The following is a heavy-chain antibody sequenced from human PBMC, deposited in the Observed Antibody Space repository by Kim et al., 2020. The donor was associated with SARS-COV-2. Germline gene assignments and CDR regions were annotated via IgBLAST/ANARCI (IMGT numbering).Heavy chain of an antibody. D-gene: IGHD2-2*01. V-gene: IGHV4-59*01. CDR3: TYSSTEAFDI. CDR1: GGSISSYY. Sequence: SETLSLTCTVSGGSISSYYWSWIRQPPGKGLEWIGYIYYSGSTNYNPSLKSRVTISVDTSKNQFSLKLSSVTAADTAVYYCTYSSTEAFDIWGQGTMVTVSS. J-gene: IGHJ3*02. CDR2: IYYSGST.